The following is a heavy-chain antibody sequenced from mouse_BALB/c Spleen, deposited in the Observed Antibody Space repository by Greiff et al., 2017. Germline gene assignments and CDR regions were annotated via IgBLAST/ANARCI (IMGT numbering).Heavy chain of an antibody. CDR3: AREGTTMRYYYAMDY. CDR2: INPSPGYT. Sequence: QVQLQQSGAELAKPGASVKMSCKASGYTFTSYWMHWVKQRPGQGLEWIGYINPSPGYTESNQKFKDKATLTADKSSSTAYMQLSSLTSEDSAVYYCAREGTTMRYYYAMDYWGQGTSVTVAA. CDR1: GYTFTSYW. D-gene: IGHD2-4*01. V-gene: IGHV1-7*01. J-gene: IGHJ4*01.